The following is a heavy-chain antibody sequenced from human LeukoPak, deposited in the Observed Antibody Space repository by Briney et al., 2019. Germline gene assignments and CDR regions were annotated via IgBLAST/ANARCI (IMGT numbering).Heavy chain of an antibody. V-gene: IGHV3-11*06. Sequence: PGGSLRLSCAASGFTFSNAWMSWVRQAPGKGLEWISHITTNSDDTHYADSVKGRFIISRDNVKDSLYLQMNSLRAEDTAVYYCVRDMTARSWHAFDSWGRGTLVTVSS. CDR3: VRDMTARSWHAFDS. CDR2: ITTNSDDT. J-gene: IGHJ4*02. CDR1: GFTFSNAW. D-gene: IGHD6-13*01.